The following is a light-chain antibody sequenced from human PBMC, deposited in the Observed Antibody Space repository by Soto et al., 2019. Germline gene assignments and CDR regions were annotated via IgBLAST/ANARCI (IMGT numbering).Light chain of an antibody. Sequence: DIVMTQSPLSLPVTPGEPASISCRSSQSLLHSNGNNYLEWYLQKPGQSPQLLIYLGSSRASGVPDRFSGSGSGTDFTLKIRRVEAEDVGVYYCMQALQTPRTFGQGTKEDIK. CDR1: QSLLHSNGNNY. CDR3: MQALQTPRT. J-gene: IGKJ1*01. V-gene: IGKV2-28*01. CDR2: LGS.